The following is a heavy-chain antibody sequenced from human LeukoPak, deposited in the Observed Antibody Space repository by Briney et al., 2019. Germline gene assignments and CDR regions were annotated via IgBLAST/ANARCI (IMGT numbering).Heavy chain of an antibody. J-gene: IGHJ4*02. CDR3: ALIAVAGTGPFDY. CDR2: INSSSGGT. D-gene: IGHD6-19*01. CDR1: GYTFTGYY. Sequence: GASVKVFCKASGYTFTGYYMHWARRAPGQGLEWMGCINSSSGGTSYAQMFQGRVTMTRDRSISTAYMELSRLRSDDTAVYYCALIAVAGTGPFDYWGQGTLVTVSS. V-gene: IGHV1-2*02.